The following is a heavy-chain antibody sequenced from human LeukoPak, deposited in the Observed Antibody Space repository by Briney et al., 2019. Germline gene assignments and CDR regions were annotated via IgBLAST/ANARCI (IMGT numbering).Heavy chain of an antibody. CDR1: GFTFSSYT. CDR2: ISSSSSYI. CDR3: AREYDILTGYPKAYDY. J-gene: IGHJ4*02. V-gene: IGHV3-21*01. D-gene: IGHD3-9*01. Sequence: GGSLRLSCAASGFTFSSYTMNWVRQAPGKGLEWVSSISSSSSYIYYADSVKGRFTISRDNAKNSLYLQMNSLRAEDTAVYYCAREYDILTGYPKAYDYWGQGTLVTVSS.